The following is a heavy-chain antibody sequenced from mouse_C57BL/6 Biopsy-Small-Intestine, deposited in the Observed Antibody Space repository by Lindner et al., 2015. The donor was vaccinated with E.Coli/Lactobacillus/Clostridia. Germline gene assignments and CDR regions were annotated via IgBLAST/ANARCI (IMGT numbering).Heavy chain of an antibody. V-gene: IGHV1-4*01. CDR3: ARLITGYSSSWQPFDF. Sequence: SVKVSCKTSGCTFGSYGISWVRQAPGQGLEWIGWISTYSGDTNYAQNLQGRVTMTTDTSTSTAYMELRSLTSNDTAVYYCARLITGYSSSWQPFDFWGQGTLVTISS. CDR2: ISTYSGDT. J-gene: IGHJ4*01. D-gene: IGHD6-1*01. CDR1: GCTFGSYG.